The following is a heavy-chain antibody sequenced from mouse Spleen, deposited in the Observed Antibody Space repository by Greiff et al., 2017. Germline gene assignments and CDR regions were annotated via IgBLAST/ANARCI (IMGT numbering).Heavy chain of an antibody. CDR1: GFTFSDFY. CDR2: SRNKANDYTT. Sequence: EVNVVESGGGLVQSGRSLRLSCATSGFTFSDFYMEWVRQAPGKGLEWIAASRNKANDYTTEYSASVKGRFIVSRDTSQSILYLQMNALRAEDTAIYYCARDALYGSHAMDYWGQGTSVTVSS. D-gene: IGHD2-1*01. V-gene: IGHV7-1*01. CDR3: ARDALYGSHAMDY. J-gene: IGHJ4*01.